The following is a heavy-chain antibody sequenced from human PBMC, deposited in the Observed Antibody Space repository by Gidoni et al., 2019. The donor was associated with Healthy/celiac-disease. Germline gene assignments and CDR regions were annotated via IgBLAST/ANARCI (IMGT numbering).Heavy chain of an antibody. CDR2: ISYDGSNK. D-gene: IGHD3-3*01. CDR3: ARDLYDFWSGYYPYYYYGMDV. V-gene: IGHV3-30*04. J-gene: IGHJ6*02. CDR1: GFTFSSYA. Sequence: QVQLVESGGGVVQPGRSLRLSCAASGFTFSSYAMHWVRQAPGKGLEWVAVISYDGSNKYYADSVKGRFTISRDNSKNTLYLQMNSLRAEDTAVYYCARDLYDFWSGYYPYYYYGMDVWGQGTTVTVSS.